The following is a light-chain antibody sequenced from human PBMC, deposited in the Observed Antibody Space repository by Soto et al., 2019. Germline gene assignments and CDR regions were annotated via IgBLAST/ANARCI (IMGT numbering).Light chain of an antibody. CDR1: SSNIGGNT. CDR3: AAWDDSLHGPV. Sequence: QLVLTQPPSASETPGQRVSISCSGSSSNIGGNTVNWYQQIPGTAPKLLIYSTNQRPSGVPDRFSGSKSGTSASLAISGLRSEDEADYYCAAWDDSLHGPVFGGGTKLTVL. CDR2: STN. J-gene: IGLJ3*02. V-gene: IGLV1-44*01.